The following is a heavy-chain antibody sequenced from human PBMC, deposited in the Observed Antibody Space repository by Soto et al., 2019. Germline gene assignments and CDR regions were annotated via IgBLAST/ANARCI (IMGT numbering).Heavy chain of an antibody. D-gene: IGHD3-10*01. J-gene: IGHJ5*02. Sequence: SETLSLTCTVSGCSITSYYWIWIRQPPGKGLEWIGHIYYSGSTNYNPSLKSRVTISVDTSKNQFSLKLSSVTAADTAVYYCARSYYGSGSLNWFDPWGQGTLVTVSS. CDR1: GCSITSYY. V-gene: IGHV4-59*01. CDR2: IYYSGST. CDR3: ARSYYGSGSLNWFDP.